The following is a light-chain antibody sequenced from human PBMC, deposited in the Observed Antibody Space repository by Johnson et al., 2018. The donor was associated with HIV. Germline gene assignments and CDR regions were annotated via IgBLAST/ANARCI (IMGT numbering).Light chain of an antibody. CDR2: DNN. CDR1: SSNIGNNY. CDR3: GTWDTSLRAV. V-gene: IGLV1-51*01. Sequence: QSVLTQSPSVSAAAGQKVTISCSGSSSNIGNNYVSWYQQFPGTVPKLLIYDNNKRPSGIPDRVSGSKSGTSATLGITGLQTGDEADYYCGTWDTSLRAVFGTGTKVTVL. J-gene: IGLJ1*01.